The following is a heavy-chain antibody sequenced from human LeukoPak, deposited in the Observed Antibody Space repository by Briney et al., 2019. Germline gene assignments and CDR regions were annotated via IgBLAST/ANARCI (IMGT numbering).Heavy chain of an antibody. V-gene: IGHV4-59*01. CDR2: IYSSGST. J-gene: IGHJ4*02. Sequence: SETLSLTCAVYGGSFSGYYWSWIRQPPGKGLEWIGYIYSSGSTNYNPSLKSRVTISVDTSKNQFSLKLSSVTAADTAVYYCARVGGYGGATDYWGQGTLVTVSS. CDR1: GGSFSGYY. D-gene: IGHD5-12*01. CDR3: ARVGGYGGATDY.